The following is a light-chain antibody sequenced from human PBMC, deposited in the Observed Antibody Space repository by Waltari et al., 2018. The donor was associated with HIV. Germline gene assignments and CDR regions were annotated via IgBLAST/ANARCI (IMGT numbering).Light chain of an antibody. CDR2: RDK. V-gene: IGLV3-25*03. CDR1: ALPTQY. CDR3: QSADSTGTYWV. J-gene: IGLJ3*02. Sequence: SYELTQPPSASVSPGQTARISCSGDALPTQYVFWYQQRPGQALLMVIYRDKERPSGIPDRFSGSSAWTTVTLTISGVQAEDEADYYCQSADSTGTYWVFGGGTKLTVL.